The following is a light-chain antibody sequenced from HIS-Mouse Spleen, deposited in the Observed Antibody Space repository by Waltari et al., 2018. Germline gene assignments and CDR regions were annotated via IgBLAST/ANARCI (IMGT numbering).Light chain of an antibody. CDR2: EDG. V-gene: IGLV3-10*01. J-gene: IGLJ2*01. CDR3: YSTDSSGNHRV. Sequence: SYELTQPPSVSVSPGQTARITCSGVALPKKYAYWYKQKSGQAPVRVIYEDGPRPSEIRERFSGSSSGKRATLTISGAQVEDEADYYCYSTDSSGNHRVFGGGTKLTVL. CDR1: ALPKKY.